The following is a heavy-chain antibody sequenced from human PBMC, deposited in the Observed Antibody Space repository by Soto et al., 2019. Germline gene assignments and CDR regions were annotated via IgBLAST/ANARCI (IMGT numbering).Heavy chain of an antibody. V-gene: IGHV6-1*01. CDR3: ARGSWDDVSGHYYMDV. CDR1: WGEIFINPAP. CDR2: TYYRSKWYS. Sequence: HTLLLTLHISWGEIFINPAPWNWFGPTPSRGLEWLGRTYYRSKWYSNYAISVKSRVTVNPDTFKNQFSLQLNSVTPEDTALYYCARGSWDDVSGHYYMDVWGKGTTVTVSS. J-gene: IGHJ6*03. D-gene: IGHD1-1*01.